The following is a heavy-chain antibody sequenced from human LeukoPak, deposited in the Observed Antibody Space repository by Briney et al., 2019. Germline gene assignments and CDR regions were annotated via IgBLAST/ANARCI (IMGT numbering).Heavy chain of an antibody. V-gene: IGHV3-30*02. J-gene: IGHJ5*02. CDR1: GFTFSSYG. CDR2: IWYDGSNK. D-gene: IGHD6-19*01. Sequence: GGSLGLSCAASGFTFSSYGMHWARQAPGKGLEWVAVIWYDGSNKYYADSVKGRFTISRDNSKNTLYLQMNSLRAEDTAVYYCASLGTLVAVAGTTWFDPWGQGTLVTVSS. CDR3: ASLGTLVAVAGTTWFDP.